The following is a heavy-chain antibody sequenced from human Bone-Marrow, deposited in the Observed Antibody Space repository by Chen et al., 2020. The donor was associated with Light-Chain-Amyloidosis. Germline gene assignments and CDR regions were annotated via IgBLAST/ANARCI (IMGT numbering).Heavy chain of an antibody. Sequence: QLQLQESGPGLVKPSETLSLTCTVSGGSISSADYFWGWIRQPPGKGLEWIGYIYYDGSTYYTPSLKSRVTISADTSKNQFSLKLSSLTAADTAVYYCARHRRGSSGWSRPLFDYWGQGTLVTVSS. CDR1: GGSISSADYF. J-gene: IGHJ4*02. V-gene: IGHV4-39*01. CDR2: IYYDGST. D-gene: IGHD6-19*01. CDR3: ARHRRGSSGWSRPLFDY.